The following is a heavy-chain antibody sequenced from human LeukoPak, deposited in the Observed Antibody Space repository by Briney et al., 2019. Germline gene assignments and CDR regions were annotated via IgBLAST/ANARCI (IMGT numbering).Heavy chain of an antibody. CDR2: ISSSGSTI. J-gene: IGHJ4*02. Sequence: GGSLRLSCAASGFTFSSYERNWVRQAPGKGLEWVSYISSSGSTIYYADSVKGRFTISRDNAKNSLYLQMNSLRAEDTAVYYCARVGLYFDWLLQGVFDYWGQGTLVTVSS. CDR3: ARVGLYFDWLLQGVFDY. V-gene: IGHV3-48*03. CDR1: GFTFSSYE. D-gene: IGHD3-9*01.